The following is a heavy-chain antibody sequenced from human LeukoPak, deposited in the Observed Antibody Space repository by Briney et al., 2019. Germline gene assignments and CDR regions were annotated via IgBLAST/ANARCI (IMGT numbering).Heavy chain of an antibody. CDR1: GGSISSYY. J-gene: IGHJ4*02. V-gene: IGHV4-4*07. Sequence: PSETLSLTCTVSGGSISSYYWSWIRQPAGKGLEWIGRIYTSGSTNYNPSLKSRVTMSVDTSKNQFSLKLSSVTAADTAVYYCARGSITSWTYYFDYRGQGALVTVSS. D-gene: IGHD2-2*01. CDR2: IYTSGST. CDR3: ARGSITSWTYYFDY.